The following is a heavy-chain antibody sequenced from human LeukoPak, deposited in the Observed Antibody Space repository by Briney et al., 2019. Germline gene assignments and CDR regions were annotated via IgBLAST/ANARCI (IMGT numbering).Heavy chain of an antibody. CDR1: GFTFSTFA. CDR2: TSPSGGAT. CDR3: AKELHKAWLLLVYFDY. D-gene: IGHD2-15*01. Sequence: GGSLRDSCVASGFTFSTFAMAWVRQAPGEGLEWVSATSPSGGATYYAESVKGRFTISRGNSNNTLSLQMTSLRVEDTAVYYCAKELHKAWLLLVYFDYWGQGTLVTVSS. J-gene: IGHJ4*02. V-gene: IGHV3-23*01.